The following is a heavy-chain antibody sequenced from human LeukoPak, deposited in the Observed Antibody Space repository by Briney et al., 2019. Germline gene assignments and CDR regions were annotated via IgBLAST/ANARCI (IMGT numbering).Heavy chain of an antibody. CDR1: GGSISSYY. CDR2: IYYSGST. J-gene: IGHJ6*02. CDR3: ARYTSREYYYYYGMDI. Sequence: SETLSLTCTVSGGSISSYYWSWIRQPPGKGLEWTGYIYYSGSTNYNPSLKSRVTISADTSKNQFSLKLSSVTAADTAVYYCARYTSREYYYYYGMDIWGQGTTVTVSS. V-gene: IGHV4-59*01.